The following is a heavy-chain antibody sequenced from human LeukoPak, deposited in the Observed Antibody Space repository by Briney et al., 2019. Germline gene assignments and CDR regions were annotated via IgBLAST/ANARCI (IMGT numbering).Heavy chain of an antibody. Sequence: GGSLRLSCVVSGFTVSTNYMSWVRQAPGKALEGVAAIYSGGSTYYADSVKGRFTISRDNSKNTLYLQMNSLRADDTAVYHCAREFVTMVRGVIVRWFDPWGRGTLVTVSS. J-gene: IGHJ5*02. V-gene: IGHV3-53*01. CDR2: IYSGGST. CDR1: GFTVSTNY. CDR3: AREFVTMVRGVIVRWFDP. D-gene: IGHD3-10*01.